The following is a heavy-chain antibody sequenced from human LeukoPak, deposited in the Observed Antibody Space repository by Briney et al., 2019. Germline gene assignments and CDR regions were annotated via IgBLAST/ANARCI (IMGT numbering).Heavy chain of an antibody. V-gene: IGHV3-30*18. CDR3: AKQHPRDAFDI. D-gene: IGHD6-13*01. CDR1: GFTFSSYG. J-gene: IGHJ3*02. CDR2: ISYDGSNK. Sequence: GGSLRLSCAASGFTFSSYGMHWVRQAPCKGLEWVAVISYDGSNKYYADSVKGRFTISRDNSKNTLYLQMNSLRAEDTAVYYCAKQHPRDAFDIWGQGTMVTVSS.